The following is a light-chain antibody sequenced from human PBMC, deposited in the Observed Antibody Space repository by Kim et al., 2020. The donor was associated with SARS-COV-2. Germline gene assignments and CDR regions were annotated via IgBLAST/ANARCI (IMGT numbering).Light chain of an antibody. CDR1: SLVAKT. Sequence: SYELTQPPSVSVAPGKTATISCGGNSLVAKTVHWYQHKPGQAPVLVIQYDNERPSGIPERISASTSGNTATLTVSRVEAGDEDDYYCQVWDSDSDLVVFGGGTQLTVL. J-gene: IGLJ3*02. V-gene: IGLV3-21*04. CDR3: QVWDSDSDLVV. CDR2: YDN.